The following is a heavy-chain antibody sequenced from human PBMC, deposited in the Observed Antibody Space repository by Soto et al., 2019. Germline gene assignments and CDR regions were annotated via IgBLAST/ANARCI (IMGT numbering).Heavy chain of an antibody. D-gene: IGHD5-18*01. Sequence: EVQLVESGGDLVQPGRSLRLSCAASGFTFDDYAMHWVRLAPGKGLEWVSGISWNSGDIYYADSVKGRFTISRDNAKNSMDLQMNSLRPDDTAMYYCAKDAIHVLRVYTYGAGGMEVWGQGTTVTVSS. J-gene: IGHJ6*02. CDR1: GFTFDDYA. CDR2: ISWNSGDI. CDR3: AKDAIHVLRVYTYGAGGMEV. V-gene: IGHV3-9*01.